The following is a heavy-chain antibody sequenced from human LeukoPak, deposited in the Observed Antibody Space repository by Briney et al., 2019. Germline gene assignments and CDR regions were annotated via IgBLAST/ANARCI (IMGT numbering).Heavy chain of an antibody. V-gene: IGHV4-30-4*01. CDR1: GGSISSGDYY. Sequence: SQTLSLTCTVSGGSISSGDYYWSWIRQPPGKGLEWIGYIYYSGSTYYNPSLKSRVTISVDTSKNQFSLKLSSVTAADTAVYYCARVVDIVATIGGFDYWGQGTLVTVSS. D-gene: IGHD5-12*01. CDR2: IYYSGST. J-gene: IGHJ4*02. CDR3: ARVVDIVATIGGFDY.